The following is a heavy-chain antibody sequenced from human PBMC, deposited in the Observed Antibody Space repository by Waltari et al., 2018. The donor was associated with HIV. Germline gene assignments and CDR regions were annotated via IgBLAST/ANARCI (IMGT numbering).Heavy chain of an antibody. Sequence: QVQLVQSGAEVKKPGASVKVSCKASGYTFTSYYMHWVRQAPGQGLEWMGIINPSVGSTGYAQKFQGRVTMTRDTSTSTVYMELSSLRSEDTAVYYCARILKNYGSGSYYFDYWGQGTLVTVSS. CDR3: ARILKNYGSGSYYFDY. CDR1: GYTFTSYY. J-gene: IGHJ4*02. D-gene: IGHD3-10*01. V-gene: IGHV1-46*03. CDR2: INPSVGST.